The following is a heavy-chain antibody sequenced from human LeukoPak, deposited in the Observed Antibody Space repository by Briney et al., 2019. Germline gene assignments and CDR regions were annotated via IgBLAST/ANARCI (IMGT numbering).Heavy chain of an antibody. D-gene: IGHD3-10*01. V-gene: IGHV4-39*02. CDR2: IFYTGNT. J-gene: IGHJ4*02. CDR1: GVYFSSSGCY. Sequence: SETLSLTCSVSGVYFSSSGCYWGWIRQPPGKGLEWIGSIFYTGNTYYNPSLKSRITISADTSKNQFSLKLSSVTAADTAVYYCAGDGSGSYHLGYWGQGTLVTVSS. CDR3: AGDGSGSYHLGY.